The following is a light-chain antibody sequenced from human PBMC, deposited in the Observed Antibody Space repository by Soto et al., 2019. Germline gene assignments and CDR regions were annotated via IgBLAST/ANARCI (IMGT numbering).Light chain of an antibody. CDR2: GAS. CDR1: QTVTTD. Sequence: EIVMTQSPVTLSVSPGERATLSCRASQTVTTDLAWYQQKPGQAPRLVIHGASTRATDFPARFSGSGSGTEFTLTISSLQSEDIAVYYCQQYNSYSPRTFGQGTKVEIK. J-gene: IGKJ1*01. CDR3: QQYNSYSPRT. V-gene: IGKV3-15*01.